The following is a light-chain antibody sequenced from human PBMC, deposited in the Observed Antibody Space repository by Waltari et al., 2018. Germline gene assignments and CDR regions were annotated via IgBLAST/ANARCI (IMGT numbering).Light chain of an antibody. Sequence: DIVMTQSPDSLAVSLGERATINCKSSQSVLSRSDNKNYLAWHQQKPGKPPKLLISEASTRGSGVPDRFSGSGSGTDFTLTISSLQAEDVAVYYCQQHYSDPLTFGGGTKVEIK. CDR1: QSVLSRSDNKNY. CDR3: QQHYSDPLT. CDR2: EAS. V-gene: IGKV4-1*01. J-gene: IGKJ4*01.